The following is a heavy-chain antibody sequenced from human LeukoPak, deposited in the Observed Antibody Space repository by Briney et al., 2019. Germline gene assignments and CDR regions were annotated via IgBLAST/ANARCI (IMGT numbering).Heavy chain of an antibody. V-gene: IGHV1-69*05. CDR3: TRGRGTRPIHY. D-gene: IGHD6-6*01. Sequence: ASVKVSCKASAGSIGSHAVSWVRQAPGQGLEWMGGIIPLFGAPIYAQNFQDRLTISTDESTNTAYMELRSLTSEDTAFYFCTRGRGTRPIHYWGQGTLVTVSS. J-gene: IGHJ4*02. CDR1: AGSIGSHA. CDR2: IIPLFGAP.